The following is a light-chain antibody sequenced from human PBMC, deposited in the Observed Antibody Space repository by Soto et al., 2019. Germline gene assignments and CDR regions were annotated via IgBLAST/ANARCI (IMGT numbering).Light chain of an antibody. CDR2: DAS. J-gene: IGKJ4*01. CDR1: QSVSSY. CDR3: QQRSNWPLT. V-gene: IGKV3-11*01. Sequence: EMVLTQSPATLSLSAGERATLSCRASQSVSSYLQWYQQKPGQAPRLLIYDASNRATGIPARFSGSGSGTDFTLTISSLEPEDFAVYYCQQRSNWPLTFGGGTKVEIK.